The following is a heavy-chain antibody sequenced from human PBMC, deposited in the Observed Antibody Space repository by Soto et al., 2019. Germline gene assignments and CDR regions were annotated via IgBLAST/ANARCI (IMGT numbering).Heavy chain of an antibody. CDR2: IYRGGDT. CDR3: ASCHWNGPNDY. Sequence: EVQLEESGGGLVQPRGSLRLSCAASGLTVSDNFIRWVRHAPGKGLEWVSVIYRGGDTYYADSVKGRFTISRDNSKNTVYLQMNSLRDEDTAVYYCASCHWNGPNDYWGQGTLVTVSS. J-gene: IGHJ4*02. CDR1: GLTVSDNF. D-gene: IGHD1-1*01. V-gene: IGHV3-66*01.